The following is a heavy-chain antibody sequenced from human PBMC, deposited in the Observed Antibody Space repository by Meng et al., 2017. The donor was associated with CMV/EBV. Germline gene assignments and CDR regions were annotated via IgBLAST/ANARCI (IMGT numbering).Heavy chain of an antibody. CDR1: GFTVSSNY. V-gene: IGHV3-53*01. CDR3: AREKLDGSGYPHFDY. J-gene: IGHJ4*02. Sequence: GESLKISRAASGFTVSSNYMSWVRQAPGKGREWVSVIYCGGITYYADPVQGRCTIPRDNSKNTLYLQMNSRRAEDTAVYFCAREKLDGSGYPHFDYWGQGTLVTVSS. CDR2: IYCGGIT. D-gene: IGHD6-19*01.